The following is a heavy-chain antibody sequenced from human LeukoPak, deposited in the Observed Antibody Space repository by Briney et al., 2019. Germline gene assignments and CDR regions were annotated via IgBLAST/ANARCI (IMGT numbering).Heavy chain of an antibody. D-gene: IGHD2-21*02. J-gene: IGHJ3*02. V-gene: IGHV3-53*01. Sequence: GGSLRLSCAASGFTVSSNYMSWVRQAPGKGLEWVSVIYSGGSTYYADSVKGRFTISRDNSKNTLYLQMNSLRAEDTAVYYCAKDVTAIRLPLDAFDIWGQGTMVTVSS. CDR2: IYSGGST. CDR3: AKDVTAIRLPLDAFDI. CDR1: GFTVSSNY.